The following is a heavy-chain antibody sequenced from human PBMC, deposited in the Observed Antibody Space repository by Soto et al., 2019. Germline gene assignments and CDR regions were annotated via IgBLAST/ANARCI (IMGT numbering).Heavy chain of an antibody. V-gene: IGHV3-30*18. CDR1: GFTFSSYG. CDR3: AKGHIAVAGVVFDY. CDR2: ISYDGSNK. Sequence: GGSLRLSCAASGFTFSSYGMHWVRQAPGKGLEWVAVISYDGSNKYYADSVKGLFTISRDNSKNTLYLQMNSLRAEDTAVYYCAKGHIAVAGVVFDYWGQGTLVTVSS. J-gene: IGHJ4*02. D-gene: IGHD6-19*01.